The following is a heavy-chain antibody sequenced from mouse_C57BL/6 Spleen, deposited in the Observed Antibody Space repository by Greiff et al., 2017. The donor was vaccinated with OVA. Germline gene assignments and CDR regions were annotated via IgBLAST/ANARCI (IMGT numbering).Heavy chain of an antibody. Sequence: EVHLVESEGGLVQPGSSMKLSCTASGFTFSDYYMAWVRQVPEKGLEWVANINYDGSSTYYLDSLKSRFIISRDNAKNILYLQMSSLKSEDTATYYCAREWGGGPIITTDAMDYWGQGTSVTVSS. CDR1: GFTFSDYY. D-gene: IGHD1-1*01. CDR3: AREWGGGPIITTDAMDY. CDR2: INYDGSST. V-gene: IGHV5-16*01. J-gene: IGHJ4*01.